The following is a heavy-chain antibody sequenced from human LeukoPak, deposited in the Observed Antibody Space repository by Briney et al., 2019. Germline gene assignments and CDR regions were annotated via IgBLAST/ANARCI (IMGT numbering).Heavy chain of an antibody. V-gene: IGHV3-21*01. CDR2: ISSSSDYI. CDR3: ARDVAGRELLDY. CDR1: GFTFSSYS. D-gene: IGHD1-7*01. Sequence: MTGGSLRLSCAASGFTFSSYSMNWVRQAPGKGLEWVSSISSSSDYIYYADSVKGRFTISRDNAKNSMYLQMNSLRAEDTAVYYCARDVAGRELLDYWGQGTLVTVSS. J-gene: IGHJ4*02.